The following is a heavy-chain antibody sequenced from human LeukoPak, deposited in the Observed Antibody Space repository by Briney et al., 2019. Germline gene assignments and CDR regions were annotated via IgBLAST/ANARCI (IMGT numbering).Heavy chain of an antibody. CDR3: AKLGTTSVTTGY. D-gene: IGHD4-17*01. CDR1: RFTFSRYG. CDR2: ISYDGSNK. Sequence: GGSLRLSCVASRFTFSRYGMHWVRQAPGKGLEWVAVISYDGSNKYYADSVKGRFTISRDNSKNTLYLQMNSLRGEDTAVYYCAKLGTTSVTTGYWGQGTLVTVSS. J-gene: IGHJ4*02. V-gene: IGHV3-30*18.